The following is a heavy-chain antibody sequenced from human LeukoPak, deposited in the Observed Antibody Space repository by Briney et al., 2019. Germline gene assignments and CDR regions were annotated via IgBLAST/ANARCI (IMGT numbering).Heavy chain of an antibody. CDR1: GYIFTSYW. D-gene: IGHD5-18*01. CDR3: ARQTAMGRSGDY. V-gene: IGHV5-51*01. CDR2: IDPSDSET. J-gene: IGHJ4*02. Sequence: GESLKISCKASGYIFTSYWIGWVRQLPGKGLEWMGIIDPSDSETRYTPSFQGQVTISADKSLSTAYLQWNSLKASDTAMYYCARQTAMGRSGDYWGQGTLVTVSS.